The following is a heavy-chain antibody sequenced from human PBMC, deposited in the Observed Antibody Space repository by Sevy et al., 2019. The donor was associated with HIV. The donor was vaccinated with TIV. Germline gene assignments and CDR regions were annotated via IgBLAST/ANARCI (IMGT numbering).Heavy chain of an antibody. Sequence: ASVKVSCKASGYTFSGYDMHWVRQAPGQGLEWMGWINPNSGGTNYAQKFQGRVTMTRDTSISTAYMELSRLRSDDTAVYYCARGGPLEQLVHNYWGQGTLVTVSS. D-gene: IGHD6-6*01. J-gene: IGHJ4*02. CDR1: GYTFSGYD. CDR2: INPNSGGT. V-gene: IGHV1-2*02. CDR3: ARGGPLEQLVHNY.